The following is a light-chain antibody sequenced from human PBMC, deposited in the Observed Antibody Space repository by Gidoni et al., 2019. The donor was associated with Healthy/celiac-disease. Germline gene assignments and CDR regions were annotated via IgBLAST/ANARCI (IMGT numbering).Light chain of an antibody. CDR3: QQYDSYPLT. V-gene: IGKV1-5*01. CDR2: DAS. J-gene: IGKJ4*01. CDR1: QSISSW. Sequence: IQMTQSPSTLSASVGDRVTITCRASQSISSWLAWYQQNPGKAPTLLIYDASSLESGVPSRFSGSGSGTEFTLTISSLQPDDFATYYCQQYDSYPLTFGGXTKVEIK.